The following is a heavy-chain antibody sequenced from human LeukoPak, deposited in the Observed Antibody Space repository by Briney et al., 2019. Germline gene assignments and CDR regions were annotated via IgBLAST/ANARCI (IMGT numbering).Heavy chain of an antibody. V-gene: IGHV1-8*01. Sequence: ASVKVSCEASGYTFTSYDINWVRQATGQGLEWMGWMNPNSGNTGYAQKFQGRVTMTRNTSISTAYIELSSLRSEDTAVYYCARRRRAAAGIGIFDYWGQGTLVTVSS. J-gene: IGHJ4*02. D-gene: IGHD6-13*01. CDR3: ARRRRAAAGIGIFDY. CDR2: MNPNSGNT. CDR1: GYTFTSYD.